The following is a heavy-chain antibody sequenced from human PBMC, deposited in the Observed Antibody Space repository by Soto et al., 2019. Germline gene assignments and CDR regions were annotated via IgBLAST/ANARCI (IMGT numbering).Heavy chain of an antibody. CDR1: GFTFSSYS. D-gene: IGHD6-6*01. V-gene: IGHV3-21*01. CDR3: AIRIAARPDYFDY. Sequence: GGSLRLSCAASGFTFSSYSMNWVRQAPGKGLEWVSSISSSSSYIYYADSVKGRFTISRDNAKNSLYLQMNSLRAEDTAVYYCAIRIAARPDYFDYWGQGTLVTVSS. CDR2: ISSSSSYI. J-gene: IGHJ4*02.